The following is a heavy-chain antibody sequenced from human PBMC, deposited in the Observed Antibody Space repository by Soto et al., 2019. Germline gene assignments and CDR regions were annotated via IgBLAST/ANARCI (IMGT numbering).Heavy chain of an antibody. J-gene: IGHJ4*02. D-gene: IGHD1-7*01. V-gene: IGHV3-23*01. CDR1: GFTFSSYA. CDR3: TKGPRSGITGTRAYSGY. Sequence: EVQLLESGGGLVQPGGSLRLSCAASGFTFSSYAMSWVRQAPGKGLEWVSAISGSGGSTYYADSVKGRFTISRDNSKNTLYLQMNSLRAEDTAVYYCTKGPRSGITGTRAYSGYWGQGTLVTVSS. CDR2: ISGSGGST.